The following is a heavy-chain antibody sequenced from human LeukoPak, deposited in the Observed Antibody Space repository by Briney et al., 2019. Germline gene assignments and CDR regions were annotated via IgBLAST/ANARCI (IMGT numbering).Heavy chain of an antibody. CDR2: TSGSGGST. CDR1: GFTFSSYA. Sequence: GGSLRLSCAASGFTFSSYAMSWVRQAPGKGLEWVSATSGSGGSTYYADSVKGRFTISRDNSKNTLYLQMNSLRAEDTAVYYCAKGEVVVVPAAIRDYWGQGTLVTVSS. CDR3: AKGEVVVVPAAIRDY. V-gene: IGHV3-23*01. D-gene: IGHD2-2*02. J-gene: IGHJ4*02.